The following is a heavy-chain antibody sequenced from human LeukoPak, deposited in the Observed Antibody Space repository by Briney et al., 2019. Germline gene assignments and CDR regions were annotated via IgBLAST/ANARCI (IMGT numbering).Heavy chain of an antibody. J-gene: IGHJ4*02. CDR2: IIPIFGTA. CDR3: ARGIENLELGWFDY. D-gene: IGHD1-7*01. CDR1: GGTFSSYA. V-gene: IGHV1-69*05. Sequence: SVKVSCMASGGTFSSYAISWVRQAPGQGLEWMGGIIPIFGTANYAQKFQGRVTITTDESTSTAYMELSSLRSEDTAVYYCARGIENLELGWFDYWGQGTLVTVSS.